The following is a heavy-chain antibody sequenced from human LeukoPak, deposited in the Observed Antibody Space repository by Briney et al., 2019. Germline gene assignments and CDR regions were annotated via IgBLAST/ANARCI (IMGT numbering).Heavy chain of an antibody. Sequence: GGSLRLSCAASGFTFSSYGMSWVRQAPGKGLEWVSVISGSGGSTYYADSVKGRFTISRDNSKNTLYLQMNSLRAEDTAVYYCASRNYYGSGSSGDYWGQGTLVTVSS. CDR2: ISGSGGST. V-gene: IGHV3-23*01. J-gene: IGHJ4*02. CDR1: GFTFSSYG. D-gene: IGHD3-10*01. CDR3: ASRNYYGSGSSGDY.